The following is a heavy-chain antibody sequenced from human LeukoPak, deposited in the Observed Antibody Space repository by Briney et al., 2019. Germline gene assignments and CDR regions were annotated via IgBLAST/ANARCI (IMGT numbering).Heavy chain of an antibody. Sequence: GGSLRLSCAASGFTFSSYEMSWVRQAPGKGLEWVSYISSSGSTIYYADSVKGRFTISRDNAKNSLYLQMNSLRAEDTAVYYCATLDYDSSAPLGYWGQGTLVTVSS. J-gene: IGHJ4*02. CDR2: ISSSGSTI. CDR3: ATLDYDSSAPLGY. V-gene: IGHV3-48*03. CDR1: GFTFSSYE. D-gene: IGHD3-22*01.